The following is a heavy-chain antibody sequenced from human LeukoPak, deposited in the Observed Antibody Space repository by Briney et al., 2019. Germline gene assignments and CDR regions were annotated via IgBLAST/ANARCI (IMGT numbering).Heavy chain of an antibody. V-gene: IGHV3-30*18. CDR3: AKGHYMDV. CDR1: GFTFSNYG. CDR2: ISYDGSNK. J-gene: IGHJ6*03. Sequence: PGRSLRLSCAASGFTFSNYGMHWVRQAPGKGLEWVAVISYDGSNKYYADSVKGRFTTSIDNSKNTLYLQMNSLRAEDTAVYYCAKGHYMDVWGKGTTVTVSS.